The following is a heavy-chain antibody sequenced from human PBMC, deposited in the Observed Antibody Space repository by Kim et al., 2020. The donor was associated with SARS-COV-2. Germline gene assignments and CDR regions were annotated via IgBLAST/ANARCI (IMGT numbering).Heavy chain of an antibody. CDR2: IYHSGST. CDR3: ARGAPYCSGGSCYSYYYMDV. CDR1: GGSISSGGYS. Sequence: SETLSLTCAVSGGSISSGGYSWSWIRQPPGKGLEWIGYIYHSGSTYYNPSLKSRVTISVDRSKNQFSLKLSSVTAADTAVYYCARGAPYCSGGSCYSYYYMDVWGKGTTVTVSS. D-gene: IGHD2-15*01. V-gene: IGHV4-30-2*01. J-gene: IGHJ6*03.